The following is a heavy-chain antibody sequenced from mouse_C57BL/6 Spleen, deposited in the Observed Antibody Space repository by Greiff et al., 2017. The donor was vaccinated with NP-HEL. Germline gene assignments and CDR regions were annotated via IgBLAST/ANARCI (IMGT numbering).Heavy chain of an antibody. D-gene: IGHD2-4*01. V-gene: IGHV1-7*01. CDR3: ERYYDYDGNYFDY. CDR1: GYTFTSYW. Sequence: QVPLQVSGAELAKPGASVKLSCKASGYTFTSYWMHWVKQRPGQGLEWIGYINPSSGYTKYNQKFKDKATLTADKSSSTAYMQLSSLTYEDSAVYYCERYYDYDGNYFDYWGQGTTLTVSS. CDR2: INPSSGYT. J-gene: IGHJ2*01.